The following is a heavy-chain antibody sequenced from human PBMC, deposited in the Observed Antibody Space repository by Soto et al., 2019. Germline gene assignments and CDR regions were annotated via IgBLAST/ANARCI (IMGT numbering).Heavy chain of an antibody. CDR1: GFTVSSDY. CDR3: ARYPGYRNGVSV. J-gene: IGHJ6*02. V-gene: IGHV3-66*01. D-gene: IGHD5-12*01. Sequence: EVQVVESGGGLVQPGGSLRLSCAASGFTVSSDYMSWVRQAPGKGLEWVSVIYSGGTTYYADSVKGRFTISRDNSKNTLYLQMNSLRAEDTAVHYSARYPGYRNGVSVSGQGTTVTVSS. CDR2: IYSGGTT.